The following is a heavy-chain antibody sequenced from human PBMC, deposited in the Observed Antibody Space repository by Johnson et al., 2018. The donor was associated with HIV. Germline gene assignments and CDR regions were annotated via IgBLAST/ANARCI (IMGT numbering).Heavy chain of an antibody. CDR1: GFTFSSHG. Sequence: QVLLVESGGGVVQPGGSLRLSCAASGFTFSSHGMHWVRQAPGKGLEWVAFIRYDGSNKYYADSVKGRFTISRDNSKNTLYLQMNSLRAEDTAVHFCARDRRYYDSSGYYHDAFDIWGQGTMVTVSS. J-gene: IGHJ3*02. CDR2: IRYDGSNK. CDR3: ARDRRYYDSSGYYHDAFDI. V-gene: IGHV3-30*02. D-gene: IGHD3-22*01.